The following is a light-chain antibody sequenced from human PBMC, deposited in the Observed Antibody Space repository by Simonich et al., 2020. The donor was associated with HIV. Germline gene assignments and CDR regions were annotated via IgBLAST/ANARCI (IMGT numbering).Light chain of an antibody. Sequence: DIQMTQSPSSLSASVGDRVTIPCRASQGISNFLAWYQQKPGKVPKLLISAASSLQSGVPSRFSGSGDGTDFTLTISSLQPEDFATYYCQQSHSTLIYTFGQGTKLEIK. V-gene: IGKV1-39*01. CDR3: QQSHSTLIYT. J-gene: IGKJ2*01. CDR1: QGISNF. CDR2: AAS.